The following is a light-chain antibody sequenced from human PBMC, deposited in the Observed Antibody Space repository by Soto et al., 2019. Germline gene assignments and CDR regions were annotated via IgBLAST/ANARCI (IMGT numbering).Light chain of an antibody. CDR2: AAS. Sequence: DVRMTQSPSSLSASVGDSVTITCRASQSISTYLNWYQQKPGRAPKVVIYAASNLQSGVPSRFSGSGSGTDFTFTLRGLQPGDSSTYFCQQSFGITWTFGQGTKVEIK. CDR3: QQSFGITWT. V-gene: IGKV1-39*01. J-gene: IGKJ1*01. CDR1: QSISTY.